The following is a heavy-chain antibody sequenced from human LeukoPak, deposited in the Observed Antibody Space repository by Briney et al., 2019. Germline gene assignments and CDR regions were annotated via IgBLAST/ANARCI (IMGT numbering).Heavy chain of an antibody. D-gene: IGHD3-10*01. V-gene: IGHV3-21*04. Sequence: PGGSLRLSCAASGFTFRSYAMNWVRQAPGKGLEWVSSISTSSIYIYYANSVKGRFTISRDNSKNTLFLQMNSLRAEDTAVYYCARGGYYGSGSFDYWGQGTLITVSS. CDR2: ISTSSIYI. CDR1: GFTFRSYA. CDR3: ARGGYYGSGSFDY. J-gene: IGHJ4*02.